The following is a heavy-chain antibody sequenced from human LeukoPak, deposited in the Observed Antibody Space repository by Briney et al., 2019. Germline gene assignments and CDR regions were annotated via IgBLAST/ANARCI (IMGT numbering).Heavy chain of an antibody. CDR1: GFTFSTYW. CDR3: AKKSGAPANFDY. V-gene: IGHV3-43*02. Sequence: GGSLRLSCAASGFTFSTYWMSWVRQAPGKGLEWVSLVSGDGESKHYADSVKGRFTISRDNSKNSLYLQMNSLRIEDTALYYCAKKSGAPANFDYWGQGTLVTVSS. CDR2: VSGDGESK. J-gene: IGHJ4*02. D-gene: IGHD6-13*01.